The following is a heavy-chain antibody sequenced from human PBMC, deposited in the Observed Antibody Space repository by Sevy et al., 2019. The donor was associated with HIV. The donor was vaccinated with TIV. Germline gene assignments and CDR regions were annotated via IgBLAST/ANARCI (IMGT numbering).Heavy chain of an antibody. CDR2: IMPIIGMT. Sequence: ASVKVSCKASGGTFGNYVINWVRQAPGQGLEWMGGIMPIIGMTNYAQNYQRRVTITADSSTSTAYMELTGLRSEDTAMYYCARALIPDFWSGYCDYWGQGALVTVSS. V-gene: IGHV1-69*10. CDR1: GGTFGNYV. D-gene: IGHD3-3*01. J-gene: IGHJ4*02. CDR3: ARALIPDFWSGYCDY.